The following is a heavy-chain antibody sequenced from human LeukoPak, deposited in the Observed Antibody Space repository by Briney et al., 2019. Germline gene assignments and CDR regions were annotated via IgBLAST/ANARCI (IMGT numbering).Heavy chain of an antibody. V-gene: IGHV3-74*01. CDR3: ARAVTYFYGSVTYDWFDP. Sequence: GGSLRLSCAASGFTFSGYWMHWVRQTPGKGLVWVSRIKSDGSTIYADSVKGRFTISRDNARNTLYLQMNSLRVEDTAMYYCARAVTYFYGSVTYDWFDPWGQGTLVTVSS. CDR2: IKSDGST. J-gene: IGHJ5*02. D-gene: IGHD3-10*01. CDR1: GFTFSGYW.